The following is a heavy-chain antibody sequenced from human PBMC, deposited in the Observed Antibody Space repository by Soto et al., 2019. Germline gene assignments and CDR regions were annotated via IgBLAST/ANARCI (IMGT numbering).Heavy chain of an antibody. J-gene: IGHJ5*02. D-gene: IGHD3-22*01. CDR3: ARESEGSSGPFTWFAP. Sequence: PSATLSDTCSVAGGSSSSYYWSWIRQPPGKGLEWIGYIYYSGSTNYNPSLKSRVTISVDTSKNQFSLKLSSVTAADTAVYYCARESEGSSGPFTWFAPWGQGTLVPVSS. CDR1: GGSSSSYY. CDR2: IYYSGST. V-gene: IGHV4-59*01.